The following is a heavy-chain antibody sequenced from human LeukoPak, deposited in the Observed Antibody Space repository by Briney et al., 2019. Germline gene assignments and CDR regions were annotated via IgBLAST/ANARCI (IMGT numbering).Heavy chain of an antibody. CDR1: GGSISSNSYY. Sequence: SETLSLTCTVSGGSISSNSYYWGWIRQPPGKGLDWIVSIYYSGSTYYNPSLKSRVTISVDTSKNQFSLKLSSVTAADTAMYYCARLPNSGSYLGHLDIRGQGTMVTVSS. CDR2: IYYSGST. V-gene: IGHV4-39*01. D-gene: IGHD1-26*01. J-gene: IGHJ3*02. CDR3: ARLPNSGSYLGHLDI.